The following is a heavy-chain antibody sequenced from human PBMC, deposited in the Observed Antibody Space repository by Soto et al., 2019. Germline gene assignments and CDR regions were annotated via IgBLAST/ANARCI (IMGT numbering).Heavy chain of an antibody. J-gene: IGHJ6*02. D-gene: IGHD2-2*01. V-gene: IGHV1-69*13. CDR2: IIPIFGTA. Sequence: SVKVSCKASGGTFSSYAISWVRQAPGQGLEWMGGIIPIFGTANYAQKFQGRVTITADESTSTAYMELSSLRSEDTAVYYCACKIWGEYQLPRPDYYGMDVWGQGTTVTV. CDR3: ACKIWGEYQLPRPDYYGMDV. CDR1: GGTFSSYA.